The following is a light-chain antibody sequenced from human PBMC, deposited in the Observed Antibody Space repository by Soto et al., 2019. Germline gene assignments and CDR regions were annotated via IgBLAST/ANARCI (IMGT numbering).Light chain of an antibody. CDR3: AAWEDSLSGPV. CDR1: SSNIGSNY. V-gene: IGLV1-47*01. J-gene: IGLJ1*01. Sequence: VLTQPPSASGTPGHRVTISCSGSSSNIGSNYVYWYQQLPGTAPKLLIYRNNQRPSGVPDRFSGSKSGTSASLAISGLRSEHEADYYCAAWEDSLSGPVFGTGTKVTVL. CDR2: RNN.